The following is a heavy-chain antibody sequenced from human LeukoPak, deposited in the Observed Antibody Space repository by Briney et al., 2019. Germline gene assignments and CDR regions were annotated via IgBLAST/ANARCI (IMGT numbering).Heavy chain of an antibody. J-gene: IGHJ5*01. D-gene: IGHD3-10*01. Sequence: GGSLRLSCAASGFTFNIYAMSWVRQAPGEGLEWVSSITSISDGTFYADSVQGRFTISRDNSKSTLYLQMNSLRAEDTALYYCVKDRPNYFGWNGHYYTRNGDSWGQGTLVTVSS. CDR2: ITSISDGT. CDR3: VKDRPNYFGWNGHYYTRNGDS. CDR1: GFTFNIYA. V-gene: IGHV3-23*01.